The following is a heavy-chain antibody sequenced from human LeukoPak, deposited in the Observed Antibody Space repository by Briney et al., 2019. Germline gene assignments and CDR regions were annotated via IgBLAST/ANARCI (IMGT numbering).Heavy chain of an antibody. CDR2: IYYSGST. D-gene: IGHD2-2*01. J-gene: IGHJ4*02. CDR1: GGSISSYY. CDR3: AREPSDIVVVPAARKRGYFDY. V-gene: IGHV4-59*12. Sequence: PSETLSLTCTVSGGSISSYYWSWIRQPPGKGLEWIGYIYYSGSTNYNPSLKSRVTMSVDTSKNQFSLKLSSVTAADTAVYYCAREPSDIVVVPAARKRGYFDYWGQGTLVTVSS.